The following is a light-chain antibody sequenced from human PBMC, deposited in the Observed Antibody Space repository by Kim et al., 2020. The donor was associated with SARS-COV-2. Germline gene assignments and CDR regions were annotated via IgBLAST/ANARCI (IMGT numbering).Light chain of an antibody. CDR3: KKYGRSPSNA. V-gene: IGKV3-20*01. CDR1: QTLTSSY. Sequence: EIVLTQSPDTLSLSPGERATLSCRASQTLTSSYLAWYQQKPGQAPRLLIYGTSTRATCIADRFSGSGSGTDFTLTISRLESEDSAVYYWKKYGRSPSNAVGQGSKLEIK. CDR2: GTS. J-gene: IGKJ2*01.